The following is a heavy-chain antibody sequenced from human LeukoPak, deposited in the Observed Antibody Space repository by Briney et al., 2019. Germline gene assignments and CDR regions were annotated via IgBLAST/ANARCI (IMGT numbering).Heavy chain of an antibody. CDR3: AKDYSSGYYYSDY. D-gene: IGHD3-22*01. V-gene: IGHV3-23*01. Sequence: PGGSLRLSCAASGFTFSNFAMSWVRQAPEKGLEWVSAISSSGDNTYYADSVKGRFTISRDNSKNTLYLQMNSLRAEDTAVYYCAKDYSSGYYYSDYWGQGTLVTVSS. J-gene: IGHJ4*02. CDR2: ISSSGDNT. CDR1: GFTFSNFA.